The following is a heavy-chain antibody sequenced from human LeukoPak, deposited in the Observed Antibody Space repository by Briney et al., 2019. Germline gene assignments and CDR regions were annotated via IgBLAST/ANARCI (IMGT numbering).Heavy chain of an antibody. CDR3: ARAECGGDCYLDY. D-gene: IGHD2-21*02. V-gene: IGHV4-30-4*01. CDR2: IYYSGST. Sequence: SQTLSLTCTVSGGSISSGDYYWSWIRQPPGTGLEWIGYIYYSGSTYYNPSLKSRVTISVDTSKNQSSLKLSSVTAADTAVYYCARAECGGDCYLDYWGQGTLVTVSS. CDR1: GGSISSGDYY. J-gene: IGHJ4*02.